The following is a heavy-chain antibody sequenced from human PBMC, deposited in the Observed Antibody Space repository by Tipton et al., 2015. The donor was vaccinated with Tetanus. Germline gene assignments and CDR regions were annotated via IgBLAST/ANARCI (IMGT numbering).Heavy chain of an antibody. D-gene: IGHD6-19*01. CDR1: GYSFTTYG. CDR2: NGGYNWDT. CDR3: ARLVKQWLVPEDY. J-gene: IGHJ4*02. V-gene: IGHV1-18*01. Sequence: QLVQSGAEVKKPGASVKVSCRASGYSFTTYGINWVRQAPGQGLEWLGWNGGYNWDTNYAQKFQGRVTMTTNTSANTAYMELRSLRSDDTAVYFCARLVKQWLVPEDYWGQGTLVTVSS.